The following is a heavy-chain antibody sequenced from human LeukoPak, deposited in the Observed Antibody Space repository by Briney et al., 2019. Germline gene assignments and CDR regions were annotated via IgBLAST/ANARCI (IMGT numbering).Heavy chain of an antibody. CDR2: IRYDGSSA. CDR1: GFTFSNYA. D-gene: IGHD6-13*01. CDR3: ARGAYSSSWRAFDI. J-gene: IGHJ3*02. V-gene: IGHV3-30*02. Sequence: GGSLRLSCAASGFTFSNYAMHWVRQAPGKGLEWVAYIRYDGSSAYYADSVKGRFTISRDNAKNSLYLQMNSLRAEDTAVYYCARGAYSSSWRAFDIWGQGTMVTVSS.